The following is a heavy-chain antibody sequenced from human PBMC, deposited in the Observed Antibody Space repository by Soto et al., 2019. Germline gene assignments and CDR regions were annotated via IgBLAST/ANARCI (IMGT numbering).Heavy chain of an antibody. CDR3: ARDPSRYCYGYTNYYYGMDV. J-gene: IGHJ6*02. CDR2: ISSISSHI. CDR1: GFTFSSYS. D-gene: IGHD5-18*01. Sequence: GVLRLSCAASGFTFSSYSMNWVLQAPGKGPEWVSSISSISSHIYYADSVKCRFTISRDNAKNSLYLQMNSLRAEDTAVYYCARDPSRYCYGYTNYYYGMDVWGQGTTVTVSS. V-gene: IGHV3-21*01.